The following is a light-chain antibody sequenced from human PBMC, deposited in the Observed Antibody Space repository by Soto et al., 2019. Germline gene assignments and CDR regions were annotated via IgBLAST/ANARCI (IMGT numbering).Light chain of an antibody. CDR3: QQYDSSPGT. Sequence: EIVLTQSPAPLSLSPGERATLSCRASQSVRNNLAWYQQKPGQAPSLLIYHASSRAAGIPGRFSGSGSGTDFTLTISRLELEEFAGYYCQQYDSSPGTSGQGSKV. CDR1: QSVRNN. CDR2: HAS. J-gene: IGKJ1*01. V-gene: IGKV3-20*01.